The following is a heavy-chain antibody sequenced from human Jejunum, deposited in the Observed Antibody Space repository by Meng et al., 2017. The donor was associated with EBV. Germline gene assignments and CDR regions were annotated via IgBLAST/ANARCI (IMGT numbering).Heavy chain of an antibody. CDR3: AKGGYSYGVIDY. CDR2: ISNDERNK. V-gene: IGHV3-30*18. Sequence: VEVVGAGGGGVPAGRSLRLFCSASGFNFSSYGMYWVRQAPGKGLECVAVISNDERNKYYADSVKGRFIISRDNSKNTLYLQMSSLRAEDTGVYYCAKGGYSYGVIDYWGQGTLDTVSS. J-gene: IGHJ4*02. D-gene: IGHD5-18*01. CDR1: GFNFSSYG.